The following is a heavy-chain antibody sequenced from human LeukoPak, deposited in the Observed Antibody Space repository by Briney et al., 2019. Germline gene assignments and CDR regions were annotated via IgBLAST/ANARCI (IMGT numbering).Heavy chain of an antibody. Sequence: GGSLRLSCAASGFTFSSYAMSWVRQAPGKGLEWVSAISGSGGSTYYADSVKGRFTISRDNSKNTLYLQMNSLRAEDTAVYYCARVAPYSSSWYEAFDIWGQGTMVTVSS. CDR3: ARVAPYSSSWYEAFDI. CDR1: GFTFSSYA. D-gene: IGHD6-13*01. CDR2: ISGSGGST. V-gene: IGHV3-23*01. J-gene: IGHJ3*02.